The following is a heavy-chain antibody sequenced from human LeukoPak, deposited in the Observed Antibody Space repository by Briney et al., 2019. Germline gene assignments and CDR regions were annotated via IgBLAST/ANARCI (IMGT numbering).Heavy chain of an antibody. D-gene: IGHD6-6*01. J-gene: IGHJ6*03. CDR1: GGSFSGYY. Sequence: SETLSLTCPVYGGSFSGYYWSWIRQPPGKGLEWIGEINHRGSTNYNPSLKSRVTISVDTSKNQFSLKLSSVTAADTAVYYCASSIAARTYYYYMDVWGKGTTVTVSS. CDR2: INHRGST. CDR3: ASSIAARTYYYYMDV. V-gene: IGHV4-34*01.